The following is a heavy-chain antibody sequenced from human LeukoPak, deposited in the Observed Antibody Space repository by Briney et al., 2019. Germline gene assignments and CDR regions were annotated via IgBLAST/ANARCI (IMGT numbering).Heavy chain of an antibody. Sequence: SETLSLTCAVYGGSLSGYYWSWIRQPPGKGLEWIGEINHSGSTNYNPSLKSRVTISVDTSKNQFSLKLSSVTAADTAVYYCARGPSGYHNTGGQGTLVTVSS. CDR3: ARGPSGYHNT. V-gene: IGHV4-34*01. CDR1: GGSLSGYY. J-gene: IGHJ4*02. CDR2: INHSGST. D-gene: IGHD5-12*01.